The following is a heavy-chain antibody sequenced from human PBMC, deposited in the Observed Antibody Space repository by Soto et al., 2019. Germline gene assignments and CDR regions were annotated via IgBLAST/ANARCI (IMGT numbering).Heavy chain of an antibody. V-gene: IGHV3-30*18. D-gene: IGHD1-26*01. Sequence: GGSLRLSCAASGFTFSSYGMHWVRQAPGKGLEWVAVISYDGSNKYYADSVKGRFTISRDNSKNTLYLQMNSLRAEDTAVYYCAKDPSGSYYAFDIWGQGTMVTVSS. J-gene: IGHJ3*02. CDR3: AKDPSGSYYAFDI. CDR1: GFTFSSYG. CDR2: ISYDGSNK.